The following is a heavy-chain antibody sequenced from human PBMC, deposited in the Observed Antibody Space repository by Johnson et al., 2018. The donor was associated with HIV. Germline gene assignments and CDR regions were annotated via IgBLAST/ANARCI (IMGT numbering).Heavy chain of an antibody. CDR2: ISGSGGST. CDR1: GFIFSSYA. CDR3: ARERGYYGNPAFDI. V-gene: IGHV3-23*04. Sequence: EVQLVESGGGLVQPGGSLRLSCAASGFIFSSYAMSWVRQAPGKGLEWVSGISGSGGSTYYADSVKGRFTISRDNSMDTLYLQMNNLRAEDTAVYYCARERGYYGNPAFDIWGQGTMVTVST. J-gene: IGHJ3*02. D-gene: IGHD4-11*01.